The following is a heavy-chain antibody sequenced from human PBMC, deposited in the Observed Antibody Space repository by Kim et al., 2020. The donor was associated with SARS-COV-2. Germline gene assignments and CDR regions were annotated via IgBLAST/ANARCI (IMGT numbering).Heavy chain of an antibody. CDR3: VLSLVAFDS. Sequence: GGSLRLSCAASGFGFRYYAMSWVRQAPGKGLEWVSGLSGSGGITYYAASVKRRFTLSRDNSRLTLFLQLSILRSEHPPRYYCVLSLVAFDS. CDR1: GFGFRYYA. CDR2: LSGSGGIT. J-gene: IGHJ5*01. V-gene: IGHV3-23*01.